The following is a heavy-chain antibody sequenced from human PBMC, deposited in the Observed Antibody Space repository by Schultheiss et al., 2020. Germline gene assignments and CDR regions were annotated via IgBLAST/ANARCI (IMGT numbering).Heavy chain of an antibody. CDR1: GFTVSSNY. J-gene: IGHJ4*02. CDR3: ARDGPYGEGNNDY. D-gene: IGHD4-17*01. V-gene: IGHV3-21*01. CDR2: ISSSSSYI. Sequence: GGSLRLSCAASGFTVSSNYMSWVRQAPGKGLEWVSSISSSSSYIYYADSVKGRFTISRDNSKNTLYLQMNSLRAEDTAVYYCARDGPYGEGNNDYWGQGTLVTVSS.